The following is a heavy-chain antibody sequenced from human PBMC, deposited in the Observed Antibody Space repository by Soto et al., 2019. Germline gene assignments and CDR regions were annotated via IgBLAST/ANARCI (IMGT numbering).Heavy chain of an antibody. J-gene: IGHJ5*02. Sequence: ASVKVSCKASGYTFTSYYMHWVRQAPGQGLEWMGIINPSGGSTSYAQKFQGRVTMTRDTSTSTVYMELSSLRSEDTAVYYCARVYESLELRPSNWFAPWGQGTLVTGSS. CDR2: INPSGGST. CDR1: GYTFTSYY. D-gene: IGHD1-7*01. V-gene: IGHV1-46*03. CDR3: ARVYESLELRPSNWFAP.